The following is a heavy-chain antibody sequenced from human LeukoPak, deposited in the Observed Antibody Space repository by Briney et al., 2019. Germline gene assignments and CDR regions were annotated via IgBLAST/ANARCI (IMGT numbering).Heavy chain of an antibody. Sequence: SETLSLTCTVSGGSISSYYWSWIRQPPGKGLEWIGEINHSGGTNYNPSLKSRVAISVDTSKNQFSLKLSSVTAADTAVYYCASGGSGSYYRVQYFQHWGQGTLVTVSS. J-gene: IGHJ1*01. V-gene: IGHV4-34*01. CDR2: INHSGGT. CDR1: GGSISSYY. D-gene: IGHD1-26*01. CDR3: ASGGSGSYYRVQYFQH.